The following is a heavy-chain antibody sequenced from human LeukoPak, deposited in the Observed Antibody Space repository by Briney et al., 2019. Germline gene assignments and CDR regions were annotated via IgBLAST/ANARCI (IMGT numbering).Heavy chain of an antibody. CDR3: AKRLNHNYFEY. Sequence: GGSLRLSCVASGFTLSSSSMAWFRQAPGGRPDWVSYIYSDRSDTYYADSVKGRFSIPRDDSKTTLYLHMYSLRTEDTATYYCAKRLNHNYFEYWGRGTLVTVSS. V-gene: IGHV3-23*03. D-gene: IGHD6-19*01. CDR1: GFTLSSSS. J-gene: IGHJ4*02. CDR2: IYSDRSDT.